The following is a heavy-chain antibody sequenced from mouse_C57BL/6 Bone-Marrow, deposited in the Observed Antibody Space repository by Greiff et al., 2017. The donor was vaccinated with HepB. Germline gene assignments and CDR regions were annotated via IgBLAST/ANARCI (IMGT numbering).Heavy chain of an antibody. Sequence: EVKLQESGPGLVKPSQSLSLTCSVTGYSITSGYYWNWIRQFPGNKLEWMGYISYDGSNNYNPSLKNRISITRDTSKNQFFLKLNSVTTEDTATYYCARTYDYDIAYWGQGTLVTVSA. CDR1: GYSITSGYY. J-gene: IGHJ3*01. D-gene: IGHD2-4*01. CDR3: ARTYDYDIAY. CDR2: ISYDGSN. V-gene: IGHV3-6*01.